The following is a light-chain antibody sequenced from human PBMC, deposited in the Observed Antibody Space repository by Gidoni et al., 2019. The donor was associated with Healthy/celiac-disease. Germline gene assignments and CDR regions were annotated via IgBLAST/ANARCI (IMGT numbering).Light chain of an antibody. CDR3: QVWDSSSDHPWV. CDR1: NIGSKS. Sequence: SYVLTQPPSVSVAPGQTARITCGGNNIGSKSVDWYQQKPGQAPVLVVYDDSDRPSGIPERFSGSNSRNTATLTISGVEAGDEADYYCQVWDSSSDHPWVFGGGTKLTVL. V-gene: IGLV3-21*02. J-gene: IGLJ3*02. CDR2: DDS.